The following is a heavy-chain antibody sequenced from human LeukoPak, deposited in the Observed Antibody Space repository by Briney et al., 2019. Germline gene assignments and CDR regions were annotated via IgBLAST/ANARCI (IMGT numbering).Heavy chain of an antibody. Sequence: SETLSLTCTVSGGSISSYYWSWLRQPPGKGLEWIGYIYYSGSTNYNPSLKSRVTISVDTSKNQFSLKLSSVTAADTAVYYCARVRYDFWSGGGHMDVWGQGTTVTVSS. CDR2: IYYSGST. CDR1: GGSISSYY. V-gene: IGHV4-59*01. CDR3: ARVRYDFWSGGGHMDV. J-gene: IGHJ6*02. D-gene: IGHD3-3*01.